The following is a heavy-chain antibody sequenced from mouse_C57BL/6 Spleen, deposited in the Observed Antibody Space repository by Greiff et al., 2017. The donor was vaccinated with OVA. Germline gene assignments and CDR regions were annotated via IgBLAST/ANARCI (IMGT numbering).Heavy chain of an antibody. J-gene: IGHJ1*03. CDR3: ARYNYGSSYKYFDV. CDR1: GYTFTDYN. Sequence: DVKLQESGPELVKPGASVKMSCKASGYTFTDYNMHWVKQSHGKSLEWIGYINPNNGGTSYNQKFKGKATLTVNKSSSTAYMELRSLTSEDSAVYYCARYNYGSSYKYFDVWGTGTTVTVSS. CDR2: INPNNGGT. V-gene: IGHV1-22*01. D-gene: IGHD1-1*01.